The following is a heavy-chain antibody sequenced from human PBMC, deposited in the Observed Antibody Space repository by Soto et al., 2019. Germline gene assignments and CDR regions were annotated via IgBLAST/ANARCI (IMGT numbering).Heavy chain of an antibody. CDR3: ASSVLWPLDWNY. J-gene: IGHJ4*02. CDR2: INTDGSYI. Sequence: PGGSLRLSCAASGFTFSNSWMHWVRQTPGKGLVWVSRINTDGSYINYVDSVKGRFTVSRDNAKSTLYLQMNSLRAEDSAVYYCASSVLWPLDWNYWGQGTQVTVSS. CDR1: GFTFSNSW. V-gene: IGHV3-74*01. D-gene: IGHD3-10*01.